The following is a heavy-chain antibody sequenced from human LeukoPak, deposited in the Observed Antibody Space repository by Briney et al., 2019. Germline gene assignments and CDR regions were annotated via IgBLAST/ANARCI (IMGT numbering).Heavy chain of an antibody. D-gene: IGHD3-9*01. CDR3: AKDISPRRYYDWPTSDFDF. CDR2: IKQDGSEE. Sequence: GGSLRLSCAASGFRFSTYWMSWVRQPPGNGLEWVATIKQDGSEEYYVDSVKGRFTISRGSAKNSLYLEMNSLRGEDTAFYYCAKDISPRRYYDWPTSDFDFWGQGTLVTVSS. J-gene: IGHJ4*02. V-gene: IGHV3-7*03. CDR1: GFRFSTYW.